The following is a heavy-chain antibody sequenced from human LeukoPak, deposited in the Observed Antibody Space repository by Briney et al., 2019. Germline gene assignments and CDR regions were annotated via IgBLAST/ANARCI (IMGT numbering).Heavy chain of an antibody. CDR3: ARPSIAAAGRAGAFDI. CDR2: ISYDGSNK. D-gene: IGHD6-13*01. Sequence: GGSLRLSCAASGFTFSSYAMHWVRQAPGKGLEWVAVISYDGSNKYYAHSVKGRFTISRDNSKNTLYLQMNSLRAEDTAVYYCARPSIAAAGRAGAFDIWGQGTMVTVSS. CDR1: GFTFSSYA. V-gene: IGHV3-30-3*01. J-gene: IGHJ3*02.